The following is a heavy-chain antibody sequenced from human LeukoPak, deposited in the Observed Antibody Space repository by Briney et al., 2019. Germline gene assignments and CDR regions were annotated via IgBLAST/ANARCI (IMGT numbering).Heavy chain of an antibody. V-gene: IGHV3-23*01. CDR1: GFTFSSYA. CDR2: ISASGGNT. Sequence: GGSLRLSCAASGFTFSSYAMNWVRQAPGKGLEWVSVISASGGNTDYADSVKGRFTISRDNSKNTLYLQMNSLRAEDTAVYYCARQKRITMVRGVIPHFDYWGQGTLVTVSS. D-gene: IGHD3-10*01. J-gene: IGHJ4*02. CDR3: ARQKRITMVRGVIPHFDY.